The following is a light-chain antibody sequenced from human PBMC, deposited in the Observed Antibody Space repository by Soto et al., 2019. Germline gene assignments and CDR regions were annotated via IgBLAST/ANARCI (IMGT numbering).Light chain of an antibody. Sequence: DIVMTQSPISLPVTPGEPASISCRSSQSLLHSNGYNYLDWYLQKQGQSPQLLVYLGSNRASGGPDKFSGSGSGTDFTLKISRVEAEDVGVYYCIQPLQTPYTFCQGTNLEIK. V-gene: IGKV2-28*01. J-gene: IGKJ2*01. CDR2: LGS. CDR3: IQPLQTPYT. CDR1: QSLLHSNGYNY.